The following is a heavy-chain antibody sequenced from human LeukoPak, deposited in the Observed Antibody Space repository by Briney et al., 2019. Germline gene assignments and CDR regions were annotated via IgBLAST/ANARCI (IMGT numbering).Heavy chain of an antibody. CDR1: GYTFTSYA. D-gene: IGHD1-26*01. CDR2: IIPIFGTA. J-gene: IGHJ3*02. CDR3: ARDRRWELLRASAFDI. V-gene: IGHV1-69*13. Sequence: SVKVSCKASGYTFTSYAISWVRQAPGQGLEWMGGIIPIFGTANYAQKFQGRVTITADESTSTAYMELSSLRSEDTAVYYCARDRRWELLRASAFDIWGQGTMVTVSS.